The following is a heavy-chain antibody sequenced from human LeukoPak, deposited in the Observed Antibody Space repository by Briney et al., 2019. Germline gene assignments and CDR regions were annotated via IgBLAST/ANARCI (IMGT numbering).Heavy chain of an antibody. V-gene: IGHV4-39*01. CDR3: ARRFYSGSGSSFDP. CDR1: GGSISSGSYY. Sequence: SETLSLTCTVSGGSISSGSYYWGWIRQSPGKGLEWIGSIYYSGSTYYNPSLKSRVTISVDTSKNQFSLKLSSVTASDTAVYYCARRFYSGSGSSFDPWGHGTLVIVSS. D-gene: IGHD3-10*01. J-gene: IGHJ5*02. CDR2: IYYSGST.